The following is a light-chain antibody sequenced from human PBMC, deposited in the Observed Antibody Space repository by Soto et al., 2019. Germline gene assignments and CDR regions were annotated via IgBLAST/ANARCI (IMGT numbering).Light chain of an antibody. J-gene: IGKJ3*01. Sequence: EIVMTQSPATLSVSPGERATLSCRASQSVSYYLAWYQQKPGQAPRLLIYDASTRATGIPARLSGSGSGTEFTLTISSLEPEDFAVYYCQQRSNWPQGVTFSPGTKVDIK. CDR2: DAS. CDR3: QQRSNWPQGVT. V-gene: IGKV3-11*01. CDR1: QSVSYY.